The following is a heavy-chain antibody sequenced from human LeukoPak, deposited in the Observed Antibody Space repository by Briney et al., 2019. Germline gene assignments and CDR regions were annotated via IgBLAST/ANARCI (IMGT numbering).Heavy chain of an antibody. CDR1: GGSFSGYY. Sequence: SETLSLTCAVYGGSFSGYYWSWIRQPPGKGLGWIGEINHSGSTNYNPSLKSRVTISVDTSKNQFSLKLSSVTAADTAVYYCARAWWYYYYGMDVWGQGTTVTVSS. V-gene: IGHV4-34*01. CDR3: ARAWWYYYYGMDV. J-gene: IGHJ6*02. CDR2: INHSGST. D-gene: IGHD2-15*01.